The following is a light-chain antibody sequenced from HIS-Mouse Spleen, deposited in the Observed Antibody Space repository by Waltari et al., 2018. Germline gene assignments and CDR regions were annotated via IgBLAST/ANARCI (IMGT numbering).Light chain of an antibody. CDR3: QQYYSTPWT. V-gene: IGKV4-1*01. Sequence: DIVMTQSPDSLAVSLCERATINAKSSQSVLYISNNKNYLARYQTKPGQPPKLLIYWASTRESGVPDRFSGSGSGTDFTLTISSLQAEDVAVYYCQQYYSTPWTFGQGTKVEIK. CDR1: QSVLYISNNKNY. CDR2: WAS. J-gene: IGKJ1*01.